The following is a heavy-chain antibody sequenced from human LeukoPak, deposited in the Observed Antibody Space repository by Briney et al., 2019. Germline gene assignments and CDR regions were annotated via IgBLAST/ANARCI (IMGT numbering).Heavy chain of an antibody. Sequence: ASVKVSCKTSGYTFTNYAMHWVRQAPGQTIEWLAWINPANGYTRYSQHFQDRVTVSSDTSADTAHMEMSSLRSEDKAIYYCAIRDGHTDHWGQGTLVTVSS. J-gene: IGHJ4*02. D-gene: IGHD5-24*01. CDR2: INPANGYT. CDR1: GYTFTNYA. V-gene: IGHV1-3*03. CDR3: AIRDGHTDH.